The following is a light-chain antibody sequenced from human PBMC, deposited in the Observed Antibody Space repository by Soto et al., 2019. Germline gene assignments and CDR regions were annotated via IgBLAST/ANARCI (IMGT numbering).Light chain of an antibody. CDR3: SSYAGSATFVF. CDR2: EVT. Sequence: QSALTQPPSASGSPGQSITISCTGTTRDVGAYNFVSWYRQLPGKAPKLLIYEVTKRPSGVPDRFSGSKSGNTASLTVSGLQAEDEADYYCSSYAGSATFVFFGGGTKLTVL. CDR1: TRDVGAYNF. J-gene: IGLJ2*01. V-gene: IGLV2-8*01.